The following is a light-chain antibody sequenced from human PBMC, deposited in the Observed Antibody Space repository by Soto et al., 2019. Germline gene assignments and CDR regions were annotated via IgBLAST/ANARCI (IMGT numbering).Light chain of an antibody. CDR3: QQYDSSPLT. CDR1: QSVSSSF. V-gene: IGKV3-20*01. Sequence: EIVLTQSPGTLSLSPRERATLSCRASQSVSSSFLAWYQQKPGQAPRLLIFGASNRATGIPDRFSGSGSGTDFTLTISRLEPEDFAVYYCQQYDSSPLTFGGGTKVEIK. J-gene: IGKJ4*01. CDR2: GAS.